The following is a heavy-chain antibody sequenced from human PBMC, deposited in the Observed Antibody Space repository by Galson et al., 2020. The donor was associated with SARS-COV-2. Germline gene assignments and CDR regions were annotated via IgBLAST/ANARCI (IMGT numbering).Heavy chain of an antibody. J-gene: IGHJ4*02. Sequence: SETLSLTCSVSGDSISNRRFYWGWIRQPPGKGLEWIGDIYYTGSTYYSPSLKSRLTISVDTSKNQFSLKLSSVTAADTAVYYCARLITPPVTISYRKSDGDFDSWGQGTLVTVSS. CDR2: IYYTGST. CDR3: ARLITPPVTISYRKSDGDFDS. CDR1: GDSISNRRFY. D-gene: IGHD1-20*01. V-gene: IGHV4-39*01.